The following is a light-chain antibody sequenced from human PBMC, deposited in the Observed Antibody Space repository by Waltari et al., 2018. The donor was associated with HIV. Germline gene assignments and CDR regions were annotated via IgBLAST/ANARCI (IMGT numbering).Light chain of an antibody. CDR3: QQSRSFPFT. CDR1: QDIHTW. V-gene: IGKV1D-12*01. CDR2: ATV. Sequence: TQSTWAVSASVGDRVTITCRASQDIHTWLAWYQQKPGRAPKLLIYATVNLESEVPSRFSGSGSGTDFTLTVSNLQPEDFATYYCQQSRSFPFTFGQGTKLEIK. J-gene: IGKJ2*01.